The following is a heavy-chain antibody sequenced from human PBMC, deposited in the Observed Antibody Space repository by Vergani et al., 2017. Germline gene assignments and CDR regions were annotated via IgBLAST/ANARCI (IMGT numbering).Heavy chain of an antibody. CDR3: TKGSRGYTGYFFDY. D-gene: IGHD5-12*01. J-gene: IGHJ4*02. Sequence: EVQMVESGGGLVKPGGSLRLSCVASGFPFSHYSINWVRQAPGKGLEWVSSVSGSSSTPYYADSVKGRFIISRDNSKNTLHLQMNSLRADDTAVYYCTKGSRGYTGYFFDYWGQGTLATVSS. V-gene: IGHV3-23*04. CDR2: VSGSSSTP. CDR1: GFPFSHYS.